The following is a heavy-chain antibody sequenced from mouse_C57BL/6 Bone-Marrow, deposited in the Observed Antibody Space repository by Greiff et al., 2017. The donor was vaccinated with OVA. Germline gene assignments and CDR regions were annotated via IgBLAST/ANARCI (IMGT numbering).Heavy chain of an antibody. V-gene: IGHV1-64*01. D-gene: IGHD2-2*01. CDR3: ARWFWYFDV. Sequence: QVQLQQPGAELVKPGASVKLSCKASGYTFTSYWMHWVKQRPGPGLEWIGIIHPNSGSTNYNEKFKSKATLTVDKSSSTAYMQLSSLTSEDSAVYYCARWFWYFDVWGTGTTVTVSS. J-gene: IGHJ1*03. CDR1: GYTFTSYW. CDR2: IHPNSGST.